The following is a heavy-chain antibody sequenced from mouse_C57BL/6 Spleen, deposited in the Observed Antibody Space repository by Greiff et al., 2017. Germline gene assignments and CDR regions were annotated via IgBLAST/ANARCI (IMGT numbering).Heavy chain of an antibody. V-gene: IGHV7-3*01. Sequence: EVMLVESGGGLVQSGGSLSLSCAASGFTFTDYYMSWVRQPPGKALEWLGCIRNKANGYTTEYSASVKGRFTISRDNSQSILYLQMNALRAEDSATYYCARSMITTRDWYFDVWGTGSTVTVSS. D-gene: IGHD2-4*01. CDR1: GFTFTDYY. J-gene: IGHJ1*03. CDR3: ARSMITTRDWYFDV. CDR2: IRNKANGYTT.